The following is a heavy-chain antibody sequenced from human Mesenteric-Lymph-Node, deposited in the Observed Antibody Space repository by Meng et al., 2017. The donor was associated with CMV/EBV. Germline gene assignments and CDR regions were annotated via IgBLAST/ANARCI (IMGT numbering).Heavy chain of an antibody. D-gene: IGHD3-3*01. CDR3: ARAGDFWSGYHDAFDI. CDR1: GGSISSYY. V-gene: IGHV4-59*01. CDR2: IYYSGST. Sequence: ESLKISCTVSGGSISSYYWSWIRQPPGKGLEWIGYIYYSGSTNYNPSLKSRVTISVDTSKNQFSLKLSSVTAADTAVYYCARAGDFWSGYHDAFDIWGQGTMVTVSS. J-gene: IGHJ3*02.